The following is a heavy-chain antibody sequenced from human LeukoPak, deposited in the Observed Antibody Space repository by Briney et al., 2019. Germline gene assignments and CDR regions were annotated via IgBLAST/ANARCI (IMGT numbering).Heavy chain of an antibody. D-gene: IGHD2-2*01. Sequence: GGSLRLSCAASGFTFSSYAMHWVRQAPGKGLEWVSSISSSSSYIYYADSVKGRFTISRDNAKNSLYLQMNSLRAEDTAVYYCARDGLETSPSYWGQGTLVTVSS. CDR1: GFTFSSYA. CDR2: ISSSSSYI. J-gene: IGHJ4*02. V-gene: IGHV3-21*01. CDR3: ARDGLETSPSY.